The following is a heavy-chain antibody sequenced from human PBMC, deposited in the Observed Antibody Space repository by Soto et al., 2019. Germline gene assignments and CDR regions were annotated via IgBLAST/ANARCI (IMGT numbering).Heavy chain of an antibody. CDR1: GGSVSSETHF. D-gene: IGHD1-26*01. CDR2: IYHSGIT. CDR3: AREDMSGTYYFDS. Sequence: WETLSLTCAVFGGSVSSETHFWSWIRQPPGKGLEWIGYIYHSGITNSNPSLKGRLTISVDKSTNHFSLSLASVTAADTAIYYCAREDMSGTYYFDSWGQGTRVTVSS. V-gene: IGHV4-61*03. J-gene: IGHJ4*02.